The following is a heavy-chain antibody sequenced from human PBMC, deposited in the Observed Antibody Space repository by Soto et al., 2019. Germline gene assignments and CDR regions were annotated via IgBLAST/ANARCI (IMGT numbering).Heavy chain of an antibody. Sequence: GGSLRLSCAASGFSVSGNYMSWVRQAPGKGLEWVSVIYSDDGTYYADSVKGRFTISRDNSKNTVLLQMYTLRAEDTAVYYCAGHVGGYPSGSFNTSCQGTMVTVSS. J-gene: IGHJ3*02. V-gene: IGHV3-53*01. CDR2: IYSDDGT. CDR3: AGHVGGYPSGSFNT. D-gene: IGHD1-26*01. CDR1: GFSVSGNY.